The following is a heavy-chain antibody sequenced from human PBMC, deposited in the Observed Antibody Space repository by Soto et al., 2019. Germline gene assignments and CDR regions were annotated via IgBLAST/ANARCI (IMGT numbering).Heavy chain of an antibody. V-gene: IGHV4-30-4*01. CDR2: VYNIGST. Sequence: QVQLQESGPGLVEPSQTLSLTCTVSGGSISSGGYFWSWIRQPPGKGLEWIGHVYNIGSTYSNPSLTSRVTISVDTSKSQFSLRLSFVPAADPAVYYCARGPAGDKVDYWGQGTLVTVSS. CDR1: GGSISSGGYF. D-gene: IGHD7-27*01. J-gene: IGHJ4*02. CDR3: ARGPAGDKVDY.